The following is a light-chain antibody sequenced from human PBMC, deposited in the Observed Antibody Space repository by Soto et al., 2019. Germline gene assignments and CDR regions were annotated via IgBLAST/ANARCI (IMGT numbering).Light chain of an antibody. CDR3: SSYTSSSTRI. Sequence: QSALTQPASVSGSPGQSITISCTGTSSDVGGYNYVSWYQQHPGKAPKLMIYEVSNRPSGVSNRFSGSKSGNTASLTISWLQAEAEAVSYCSSYTSSSTRIFGTGTKLTVL. CDR2: EVS. CDR1: SSDVGGYNY. V-gene: IGLV2-14*01. J-gene: IGLJ1*01.